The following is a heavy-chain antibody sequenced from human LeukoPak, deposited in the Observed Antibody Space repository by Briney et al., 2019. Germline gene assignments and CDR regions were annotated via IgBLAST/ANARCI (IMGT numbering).Heavy chain of an antibody. J-gene: IGHJ6*03. CDR3: ARSPYYYYYMDV. CDR1: GYTFTDYY. V-gene: IGHV1-2*02. Sequence: ASVKVSCKAPGYTFTDYYMHWVRQAPGQGLEWMGWINPNSGGTNYAQKFQGRVTMTRDTSISTAYMELSRLRSDDTAVHYCARSPYYYYYMDVWGKGTTVTVSS. CDR2: INPNSGGT.